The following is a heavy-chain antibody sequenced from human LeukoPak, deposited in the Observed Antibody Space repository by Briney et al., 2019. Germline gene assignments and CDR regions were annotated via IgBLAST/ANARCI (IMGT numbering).Heavy chain of an antibody. CDR3: AKDKGKWELANDAFDI. Sequence: QPGGSLRLSCAASGFTFSTYGMHWVRQAPGKGLEWVAFIRYDGSNEYYADSVKGRFTISRDNSKNTLYLQMNRLRAEDTALYYCAKDKGKWELANDAFDIWGQGTMVTVSS. D-gene: IGHD1-26*01. CDR1: GFTFSTYG. J-gene: IGHJ3*02. CDR2: IRYDGSNE. V-gene: IGHV3-30*02.